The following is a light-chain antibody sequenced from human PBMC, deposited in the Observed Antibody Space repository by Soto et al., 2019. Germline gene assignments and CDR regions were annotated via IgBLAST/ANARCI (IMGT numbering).Light chain of an antibody. Sequence: QSVLTQPPSASGSPGQSVTISCTGTSSDVGGYNYVSWYQQHPGKAPKLMIYEVSKRPSGVPDRFSGSKSGNTASLTVSGLQAEDEVDYYCSSYAGSNNFEVFGTGTNDTV. CDR1: SSDVGGYNY. CDR2: EVS. V-gene: IGLV2-8*01. CDR3: SSYAGSNNFEV. J-gene: IGLJ1*01.